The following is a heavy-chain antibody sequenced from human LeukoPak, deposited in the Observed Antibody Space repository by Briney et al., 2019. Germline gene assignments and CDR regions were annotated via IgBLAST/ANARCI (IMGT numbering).Heavy chain of an antibody. CDR2: INHRGST. D-gene: IGHD6-19*01. J-gene: IGHJ6*02. V-gene: IGHV4-34*01. Sequence: KTSETLSLTCAVYGGSFSGYYWSWIRQPPGKGLEWIGEINHRGSTNYNPSLKSRVNISLDTSKNHFSLRLTSVTAADTAVYSCARGRLPGTSVAGKGNLYYGLDVWGQGTTVTVSS. CDR1: GGSFSGYY. CDR3: ARGRLPGTSVAGKGNLYYGLDV.